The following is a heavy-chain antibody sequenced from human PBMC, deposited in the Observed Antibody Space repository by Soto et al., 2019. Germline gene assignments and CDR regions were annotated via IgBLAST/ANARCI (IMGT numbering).Heavy chain of an antibody. J-gene: IGHJ6*02. D-gene: IGHD6-19*01. Sequence: GASVKDSCKASGYTFTSYGIRWVRQATGQGLEWMGWNSAYNGNTNYAQKLQGRVTMTTDTSTSTAYMELRSLRSDDTAVYYCAVAGTAIYYYYGMDVWGQGTTVTVSS. CDR3: AVAGTAIYYYYGMDV. V-gene: IGHV1-18*01. CDR1: GYTFTSYG. CDR2: NSAYNGNT.